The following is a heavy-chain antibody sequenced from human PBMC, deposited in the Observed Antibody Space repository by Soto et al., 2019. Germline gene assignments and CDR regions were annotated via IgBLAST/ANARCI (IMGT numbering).Heavy chain of an antibody. J-gene: IGHJ6*02. D-gene: IGHD2-2*01. CDR1: GFTFSSYW. Sequence: PGGSLRLSCAASGFTFSSYWMSWVRQAPGKGLEWVANIKGDGSAKYYLDSVKGRFTISRDNAKNSLYLQMSSLRAEDTAVYYCVRDGGSSNSCYIYGMDVWGQGTTVTVSS. CDR2: IKGDGSAK. V-gene: IGHV3-7*03. CDR3: VRDGGSSNSCYIYGMDV.